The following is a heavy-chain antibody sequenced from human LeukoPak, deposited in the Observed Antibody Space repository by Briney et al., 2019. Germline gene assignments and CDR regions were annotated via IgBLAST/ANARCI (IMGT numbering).Heavy chain of an antibody. CDR3: ARDRLANYYDSSGYEPYYYYGMDV. CDR1: GDSVSSNSAA. J-gene: IGHJ6*02. V-gene: IGHV6-1*01. Sequence: SQTLSLTCAISGDSVSSNSAAWNWIRQSPSRGLEWLGRTYHRSKWYNDYAVSVKSRITINPDTSKNQFSLQLNSVTPEDTAVYYCARDRLANYYDSSGYEPYYYYGMDVWGQGTTVTVSS. CDR2: TYHRSKWYN. D-gene: IGHD3-22*01.